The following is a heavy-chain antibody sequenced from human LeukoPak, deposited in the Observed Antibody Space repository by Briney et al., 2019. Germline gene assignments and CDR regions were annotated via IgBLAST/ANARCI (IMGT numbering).Heavy chain of an antibody. D-gene: IGHD2-15*01. Sequence: PGRSLRLSCAASGFTVSSYSMNWVRQAPGKGLEWVSSISSSSSYIYYADSVKGRLTISRDNAKNSLYLQMNSLRAEDTAVYYRAKASLLGYCSGGSCSPGAYWGQGTLVTVSS. CDR1: GFTVSSYS. CDR2: ISSSSSYI. CDR3: AKASLLGYCSGGSCSPGAY. V-gene: IGHV3-21*01. J-gene: IGHJ4*02.